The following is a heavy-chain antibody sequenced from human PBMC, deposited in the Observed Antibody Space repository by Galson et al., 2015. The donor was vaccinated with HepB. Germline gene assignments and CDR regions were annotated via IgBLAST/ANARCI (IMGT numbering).Heavy chain of an antibody. J-gene: IGHJ6*02. CDR1: GGTFSSYA. D-gene: IGHD4-17*01. CDR2: IIPIFGTA. Sequence: SVKVSCKASGGTFSSYAISWVRQAPGQGLEWMGGIIPIFGTANYAQKFQGRVTITADKSTSTAYMELSSLRSEDTAVYYCASVLLIFDYGDFPHHYYGMDVWGQGTTVTVSS. CDR3: ASVLLIFDYGDFPHHYYGMDV. V-gene: IGHV1-69*06.